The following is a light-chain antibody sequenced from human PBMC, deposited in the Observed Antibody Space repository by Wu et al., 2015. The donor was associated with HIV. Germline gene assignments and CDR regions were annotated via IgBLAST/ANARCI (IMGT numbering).Light chain of an antibody. CDR3: QRYVESPQT. V-gene: IGKV3-20*01. J-gene: IGKJ1*01. CDR1: QRITSSF. Sequence: EIVLTQSPGTLSLSPGERATLSCRASQRITSSFLAWYQQKPGQAPRLLISGASTRATGIPDRFSGSGSGTDFTLTISRLEPEDFAVYYCQRYVESPQTFGQGTKVDIK. CDR2: GAS.